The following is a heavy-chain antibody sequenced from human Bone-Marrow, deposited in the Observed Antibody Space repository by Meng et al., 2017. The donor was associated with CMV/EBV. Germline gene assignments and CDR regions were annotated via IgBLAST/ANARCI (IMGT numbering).Heavy chain of an antibody. CDR2: ISSSSSYI. V-gene: IGHV3-21*01. CDR3: AGVVPAASGMDV. CDR1: GFTFSSYS. D-gene: IGHD2-2*01. J-gene: IGHJ6*01. Sequence: GESLKISCAASGFTFSSYSMNWVRQAPGKGLEWVSSISSSSSYIYYADSVKGRFTISRDNAKNSLYLQVNSLRAEDTAVYYCAGVVPAASGMDVWGQGTTVTVSS.